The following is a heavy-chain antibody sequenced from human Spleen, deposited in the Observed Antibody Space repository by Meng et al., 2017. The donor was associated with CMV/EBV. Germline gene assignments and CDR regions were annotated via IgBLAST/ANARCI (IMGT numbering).Heavy chain of an antibody. D-gene: IGHD3-22*01. CDR2: IYWDDDK. CDR1: FSLNTLGMA. J-gene: IGHJ4*02. Sequence: FSLNTLGMAVSWIRQPPGKALEWLAPIYWDDDKRYSPSLKTRLTITKDTSKNQVVLTMTNMDPVDTATYYCAHSRSNFYYDGRGLLDYWGQGTLVTVSS. CDR3: AHSRSNFYYDGRGLLDY. V-gene: IGHV2-5*08.